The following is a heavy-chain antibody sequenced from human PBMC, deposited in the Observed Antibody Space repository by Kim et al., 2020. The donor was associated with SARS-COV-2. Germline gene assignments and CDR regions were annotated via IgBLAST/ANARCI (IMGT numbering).Heavy chain of an antibody. J-gene: IGHJ5*02. D-gene: IGHD3-10*01. Sequence: LKSRVTISVDTSKNQFSLKLSSVTAADTAVYYCAREGDYYGSGSTNWFDPWGQGTLVTVSS. CDR3: AREGDYYGSGSTNWFDP. V-gene: IGHV4-59*01.